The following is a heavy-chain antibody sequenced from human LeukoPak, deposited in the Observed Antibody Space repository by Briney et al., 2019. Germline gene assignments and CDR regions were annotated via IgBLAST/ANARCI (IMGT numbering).Heavy chain of an antibody. V-gene: IGHV4-38-2*02. J-gene: IGHJ5*02. CDR3: ARVSDVVVVDACWFDP. Sequence: PSETLSLTCTVSGYSISSGYYWGWIRQPPGKGLEWIGSIYHSGSTYYNPSLKSRVTISVDTSKNQFSLKLSSVTAADTAVYYCARVSDVVVVDACWFDPWGQGTLVTVSS. CDR2: IYHSGST. CDR1: GYSISSGYY. D-gene: IGHD2-15*01.